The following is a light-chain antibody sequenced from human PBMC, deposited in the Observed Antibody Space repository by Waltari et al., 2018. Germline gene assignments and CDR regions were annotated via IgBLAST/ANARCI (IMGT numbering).Light chain of an antibody. Sequence: DIQMTQSPSILSASVGYRVTITCRASQRINRWLAWYQQKPGKAPKLLIYDVSSLESGVPSRFSGSGSGTEFTLTINSLQPDDFATYYCQQYHDYSDTFGQGTKLEIK. CDR3: QQYHDYSDT. J-gene: IGKJ2*01. CDR2: DVS. V-gene: IGKV1-5*01. CDR1: QRINRW.